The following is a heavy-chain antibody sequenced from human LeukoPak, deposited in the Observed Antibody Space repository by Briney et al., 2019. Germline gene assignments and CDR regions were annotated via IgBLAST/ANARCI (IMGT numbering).Heavy chain of an antibody. J-gene: IGHJ6*03. CDR1: GFTFSSYS. CDR3: AKGGAVSSKSITMVRGTRRYYYYMDV. V-gene: IGHV3-21*04. Sequence: GGSLRLSCAASGFTFSSYSMNWVRQAPGKGLEWVSFISSSSTYIYYADSLKGRFTISRDNSKNTLYLQMNSLRAEDTAVYYCAKGGAVSSKSITMVRGTRRYYYYMDVWGKGTTVTISS. CDR2: ISSSSTYI. D-gene: IGHD3-10*01.